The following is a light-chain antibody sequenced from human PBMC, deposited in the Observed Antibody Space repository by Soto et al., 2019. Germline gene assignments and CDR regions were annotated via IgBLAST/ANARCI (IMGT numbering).Light chain of an antibody. CDR2: WAS. V-gene: IGKV4-1*01. Sequence: DIVMTESPGSLAVSLGERATINCKSSQSVLYSSNNKNYLAWYQQTPGQPPKLLIYWASTRESGVPDRFSGSGSGTDFTLTISSLQAEDVAVYYCQQYYSTPFSFGPGTKVDI. CDR1: QSVLYSSNNKNY. J-gene: IGKJ3*01. CDR3: QQYYSTPFS.